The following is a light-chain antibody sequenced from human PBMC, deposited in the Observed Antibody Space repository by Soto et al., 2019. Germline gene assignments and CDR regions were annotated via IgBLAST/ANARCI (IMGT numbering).Light chain of an antibody. CDR2: DVT. Sequence: QSALTQPASVSGSPGQSITISCTGTSGDVGGYNYVSWFQQHPGKTPKLMIYDVTNRPSGISNRFSGSKSGNTASLTISGLQAEDEADYYCHSYTSSNTYVFGTGTKVTVL. J-gene: IGLJ1*01. V-gene: IGLV2-14*03. CDR1: SGDVGGYNY. CDR3: HSYTSSNTYV.